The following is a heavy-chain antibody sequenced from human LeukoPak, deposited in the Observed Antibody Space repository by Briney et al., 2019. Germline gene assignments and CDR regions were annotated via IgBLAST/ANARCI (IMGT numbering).Heavy chain of an antibody. CDR2: IYTSGST. V-gene: IGHV4-4*07. J-gene: IGHJ4*02. CDR1: GGSISSYY. D-gene: IGHD1-26*01. CDR3: ARALGATGDY. Sequence: SETLSLTCTVSGGSISSYYWSWIRQPAGKGLKWIGRIYTSGSTNYNPSLKSRVTMSVDTSKNQFSLKLSSVTAADTAVYYCARALGATGDYWGQGTLVTVSS.